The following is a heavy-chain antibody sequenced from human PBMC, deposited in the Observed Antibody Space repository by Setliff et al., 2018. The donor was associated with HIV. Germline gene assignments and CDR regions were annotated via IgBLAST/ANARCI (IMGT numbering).Heavy chain of an antibody. V-gene: IGHV4-30-4*08. J-gene: IGHJ5*02. CDR1: GGSISSGKYY. Sequence: PSETLSLTCNASGGSISSGKYYWTWIRQPPGKGLECIGYISYSGSTYYNPSLESRVTISLDTSKKQFSLKLSSVTAADTVVFYCARDNTYRVLREEGFDPWGQGTLITVSS. CDR3: ARDNTYRVLREEGFDP. CDR2: ISYSGST. D-gene: IGHD3-16*02.